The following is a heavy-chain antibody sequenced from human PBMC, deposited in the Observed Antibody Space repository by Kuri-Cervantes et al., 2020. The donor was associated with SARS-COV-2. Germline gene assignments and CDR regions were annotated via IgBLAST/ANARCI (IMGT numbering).Heavy chain of an antibody. CDR3: ARGDARPPHYYYYYMDV. Sequence: ASVKVSCKVSGYTLTELSMHWVRQAPGKGLEWMGGFDPEDGETIYAQKFQGRVTMTEDTSTDTAYMGLSSLRSEDTAVYYCARGDARPPHYYYYYMDVWGKGTTVTVSS. V-gene: IGHV1-24*01. CDR1: GYTLTELS. CDR2: FDPEDGET. J-gene: IGHJ6*03. D-gene: IGHD2-2*01.